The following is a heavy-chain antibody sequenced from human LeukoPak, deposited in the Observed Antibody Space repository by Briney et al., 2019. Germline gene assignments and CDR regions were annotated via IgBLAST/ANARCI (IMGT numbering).Heavy chain of an antibody. CDR3: ARDRAVAAINWFDP. D-gene: IGHD2-21*02. CDR1: GYTFTGYH. J-gene: IGHJ5*02. CDR2: INPSSGGT. Sequence: ASVKVSYKASGYTFTGYHMHWVRQAPGQGLEWMGWINPSSGGTNYAQKFQGRVTMTRDTSISTAYMELSRLRSDDTAVYFCARDRAVAAINWFDPWGLGTLVTVSS. V-gene: IGHV1-2*02.